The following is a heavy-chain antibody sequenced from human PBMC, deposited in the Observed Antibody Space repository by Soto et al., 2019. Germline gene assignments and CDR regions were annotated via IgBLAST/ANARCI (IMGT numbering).Heavy chain of an antibody. Sequence: QVQLVQSGAEVKKPGASVKVSCKASGYTFTSYAMHWVRQAPGQRLEWMGWINAGNGNTKYSQKFQGRVTITRDTSASTAYMELSSLRSEDTAVYYCAREFPCDTAICLWFDYWGQGTLVTVSS. CDR1: GYTFTSYA. D-gene: IGHD5-18*01. V-gene: IGHV1-3*01. J-gene: IGHJ4*02. CDR3: AREFPCDTAICLWFDY. CDR2: INAGNGNT.